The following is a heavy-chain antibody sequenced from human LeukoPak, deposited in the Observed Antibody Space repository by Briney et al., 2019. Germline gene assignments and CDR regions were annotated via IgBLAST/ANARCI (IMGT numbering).Heavy chain of an antibody. J-gene: IGHJ4*02. D-gene: IGHD6-19*01. CDR3: ARDLYSSGWYSDY. CDR1: GGTFSSYA. Sequence: SVKVSCXASGGTFSSYAISWVRQAPGQGLEWMGRIIPIFCTANYAQKFQGRVTITTDESTSTAYMELSSLRSEDTAVYYCARDLYSSGWYSDYWGQGTLVTVSS. CDR2: IIPIFCTA. V-gene: IGHV1-69*05.